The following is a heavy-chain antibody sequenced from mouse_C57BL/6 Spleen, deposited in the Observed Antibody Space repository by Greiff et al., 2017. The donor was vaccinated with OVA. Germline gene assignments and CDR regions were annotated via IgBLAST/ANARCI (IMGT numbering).Heavy chain of an antibody. CDR2: IYPSDSET. V-gene: IGHV1-61*01. CDR3: ARQEGDGDYFDY. J-gene: IGHJ2*01. Sequence: VQLQQPGAELVRPGSSVKLSCKASGYTFTSYWMDWVKQRPGQGLEWIGNIYPSDSETHYNQKFKDKATLTVDKSSSTAYMQLSSLTSEDSAVYYCARQEGDGDYFDYWGQGTTLTVSS. CDR1: GYTFTSYW. D-gene: IGHD1-1*01.